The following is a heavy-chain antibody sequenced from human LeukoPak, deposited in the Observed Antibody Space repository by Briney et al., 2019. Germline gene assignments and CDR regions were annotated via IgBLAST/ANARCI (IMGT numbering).Heavy chain of an antibody. CDR1: GGSISSSNW. CDR3: ARVQYGSLDF. V-gene: IGHV4-4*02. D-gene: IGHD5-24*01. Sequence: SETLSLTCAVSGGSISSSNWWTWVRQPPGKGLEWIGEIYHSGSTNYNSSLKSRATISVDKSKNQFSLKLISVTAADTAVYYCARVQYGSLDFWGQGTLVTVST. CDR2: IYHSGST. J-gene: IGHJ4*02.